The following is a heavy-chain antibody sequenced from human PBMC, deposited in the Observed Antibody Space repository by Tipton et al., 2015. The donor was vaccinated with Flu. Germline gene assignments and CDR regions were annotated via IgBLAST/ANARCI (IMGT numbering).Heavy chain of an antibody. CDR2: IYYSGST. J-gene: IGHJ4*02. CDR3: ARGLHYYGSGNYYFDY. Sequence: TLSLTCTVSGYSISSSSYYWGWIRQPPGKGLEWIGSIYYSGSTYYNPSLKSRVTISVDTSKNQFSLKLSSVTAADTAVYYCARGLHYYGSGNYYFDYWGQGTLVTVSS. D-gene: IGHD3-10*01. V-gene: IGHV4-39*07. CDR1: GYSISSSSYY.